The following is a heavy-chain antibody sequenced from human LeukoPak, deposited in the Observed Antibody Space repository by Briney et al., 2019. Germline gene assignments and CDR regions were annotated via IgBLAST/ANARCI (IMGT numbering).Heavy chain of an antibody. CDR1: GFIFSSYA. V-gene: IGHV3-23*01. J-gene: IGHJ4*02. D-gene: IGHD1-26*01. CDR3: AEVRPGGELLPFDY. CDR2: IGSSGNT. Sequence: PGGSLRLSCAASGFIFSSYAMSWVRQAPGKGLECVSTIGSSGNTYYADSVKRRFTISRDNSMSTLYMEMNSLRTEDTALYYCAEVRPGGELLPFDYWGQGTLVTVSS.